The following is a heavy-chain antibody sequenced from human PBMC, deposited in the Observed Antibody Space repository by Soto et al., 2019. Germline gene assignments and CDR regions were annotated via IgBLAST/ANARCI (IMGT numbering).Heavy chain of an antibody. V-gene: IGHV3-23*01. CDR2: ITDTGGDA. CDR1: GLTFGSRA. CDR3: GGGSEDFLPGRRIFDL. Sequence: GGSLRLSCVASGLTFGSRAMSWVRQSPGEGLEWVSTITDTGGDAKYADSVRGRFAISRDNSKNTLYLQMSTLRAEDSAIYLWGGGSEDFLPGRRIFDLLGRGTLVTVSS. D-gene: IGHD3-16*01. J-gene: IGHJ4*02.